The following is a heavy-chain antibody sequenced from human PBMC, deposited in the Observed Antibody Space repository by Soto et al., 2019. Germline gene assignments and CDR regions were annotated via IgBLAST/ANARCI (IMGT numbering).Heavy chain of an antibody. CDR2: IIPIFGTA. Sequence: QVQLVQSGAEVKKPGSSVKVSCKASGGTFSSYAISWVRQAPGQGLEWMGGIIPIFGTANYAQKFQGRVTITADESTNTAYMELSSLRSEDTAVYYCARDEIQLWTGRGSAFDIWGQGTMVTVSS. CDR3: ARDEIQLWTGRGSAFDI. V-gene: IGHV1-69*01. D-gene: IGHD5-18*01. J-gene: IGHJ3*02. CDR1: GGTFSSYA.